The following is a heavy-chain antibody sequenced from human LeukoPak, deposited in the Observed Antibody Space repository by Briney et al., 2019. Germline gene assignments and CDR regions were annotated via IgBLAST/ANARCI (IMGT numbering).Heavy chain of an antibody. J-gene: IGHJ4*02. V-gene: IGHV3-30-3*01. CDR1: GFTFSSYA. CDR2: ISYDGSNK. Sequence: GGSLRLSCAASGFTFSSYAMHWVRQAPGKGLEWVAVISYDGSNKYYADSVKGRFTISRDNSKNTLYLQMNSLRAEDTAVYYCARDSSWNYVADYWGQGTLVTVSS. D-gene: IGHD1-7*01. CDR3: ARDSSWNYVADY.